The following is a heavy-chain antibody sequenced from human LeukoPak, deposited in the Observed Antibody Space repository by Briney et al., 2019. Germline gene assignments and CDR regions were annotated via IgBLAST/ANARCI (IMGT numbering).Heavy chain of an antibody. CDR1: GFTFSSYW. CDR3: AKGAVGKSESSGYPPYFDY. Sequence: GGSLRLSCAASGFTFSSYWMHWVRQAPGKGLVWVSRINSDGSSTSYADSVKGRFTISRDNAKNTVFLQMNSLRAEDTAVYYCAKGAVGKSESSGYPPYFDYWGQGTLVTVSS. J-gene: IGHJ4*02. CDR2: INSDGSST. D-gene: IGHD3-22*01. V-gene: IGHV3-74*01.